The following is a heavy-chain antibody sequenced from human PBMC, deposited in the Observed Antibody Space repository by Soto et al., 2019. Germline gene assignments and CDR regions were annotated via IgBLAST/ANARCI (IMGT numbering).Heavy chain of an antibody. J-gene: IGHJ4*02. Sequence: QVQLVKSEAEVEKPGASVKLSCKASGYTFVNYYVHWVRQAPGQGLEWMGFINPPVGSTRYAQKFQGSLTMTRETTTSTVYMEVSSLRSEDTALYYCARNAASGLDYWGQGTLVTVSS. V-gene: IGHV1-46*01. D-gene: IGHD6-25*01. CDR3: ARNAASGLDY. CDR1: GYTFVNYY. CDR2: INPPVGST.